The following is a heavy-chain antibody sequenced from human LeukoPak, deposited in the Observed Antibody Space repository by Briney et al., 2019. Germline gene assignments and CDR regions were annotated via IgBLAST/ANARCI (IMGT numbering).Heavy chain of an antibody. CDR1: GGSFSGYY. CDR2: INHSGST. J-gene: IGHJ3*02. V-gene: IGHV4-34*01. CDR3: ARGRLFYGSGSNGPQPRAPEAFDI. D-gene: IGHD3-10*01. Sequence: PSETLSLTCAVYGGSFSGYYWSWIRQPPGKGMEWIGEINHSGSTNYNPSLKSRVTIPVDTSKNQFSLKLSSVTAADTAVYYCARGRLFYGSGSNGPQPRAPEAFDIWGQGTMVTVSS.